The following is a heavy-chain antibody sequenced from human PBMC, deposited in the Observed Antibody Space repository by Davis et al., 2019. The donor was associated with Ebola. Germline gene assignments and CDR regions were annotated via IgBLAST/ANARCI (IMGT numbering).Heavy chain of an antibody. CDR3: TTYRVSGY. D-gene: IGHD2-21*01. CDR2: IKEDGSKE. Sequence: GESLKISCAASGFTFRSYWMSWVRQAPGKGLEWVAHIKEDGSKEFYVDSVKGRFTISRDNAKSSLYLQMNNLRVEDTAIYYCTTYRVSGYWGQGTLVTVSS. V-gene: IGHV3-7*03. CDR1: GFTFRSYW. J-gene: IGHJ4*02.